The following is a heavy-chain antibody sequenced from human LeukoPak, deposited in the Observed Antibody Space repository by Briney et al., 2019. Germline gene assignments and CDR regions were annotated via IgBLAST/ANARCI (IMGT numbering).Heavy chain of an antibody. CDR1: GGTFSSYA. D-gene: IGHD3-22*01. Sequence: SVKVSCKASGGTFSSYAISWVRQAPGQGLEWMGRIIPILGIANYAQKFQGRVTITADKSTSTAYMELSSLRSEDTAVYYCAPLPDSSGYYESYYYGMDVWGQGTTVTVSS. CDR3: APLPDSSGYYESYYYGMDV. J-gene: IGHJ6*02. V-gene: IGHV1-69*04. CDR2: IIPILGIA.